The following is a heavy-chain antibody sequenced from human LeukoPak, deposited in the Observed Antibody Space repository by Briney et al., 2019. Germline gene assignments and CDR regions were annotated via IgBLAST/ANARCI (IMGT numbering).Heavy chain of an antibody. CDR2: IKSKTDGGTT. V-gene: IGHV3-15*01. CDR3: TTERGPPSTPYYMDV. J-gene: IGHJ6*03. Sequence: GGSLRLSCAASGFTFSNAWMSWVRQAPGEGLEWVGRIKSKTDGGTTDYAAPVKGRFTISRDDSKNTLYLQMNSLKTEDTAVYYCTTERGPPSTPYYMDVWGKGTTVTVSS. CDR1: GFTFSNAW. D-gene: IGHD5-12*01.